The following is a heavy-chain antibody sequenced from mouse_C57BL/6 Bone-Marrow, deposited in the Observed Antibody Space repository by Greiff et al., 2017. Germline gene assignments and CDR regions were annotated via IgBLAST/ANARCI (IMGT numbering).Heavy chain of an antibody. J-gene: IGHJ2*01. CDR3: RVDSDWYDY. V-gene: IGHV1-69*01. CDR2: IDPSDSYT. Sequence: QVQLQQPGAELVMPGASVKLSCKASGYTFTSYWMHWVKQRPGQGLEWIGEIDPSDSYTNYNQKFKGKSTLTVDKSSSTAYMQLSSLTSEDSAVYYCRVDSDWYDYWGQGTTLTGSS. D-gene: IGHD2-12*01. CDR1: GYTFTSYW.